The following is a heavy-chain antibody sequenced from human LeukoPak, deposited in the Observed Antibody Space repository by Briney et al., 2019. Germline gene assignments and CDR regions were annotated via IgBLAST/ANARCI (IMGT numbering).Heavy chain of an antibody. CDR3: ARDQYYQLLL. J-gene: IGHJ4*02. CDR1: GFSFRGYW. D-gene: IGHD2-2*01. Sequence: GGSLRLSCAGSGFSFRGYWIHWVRQAPGKGLVWVSRINGDGSSPTYADSVKGRSTISRDDANNTVYLQMNNLRAEDTAVYYCARDQYYQLLLWGQGSLVTVSP. V-gene: IGHV3-74*03. CDR2: INGDGSSP.